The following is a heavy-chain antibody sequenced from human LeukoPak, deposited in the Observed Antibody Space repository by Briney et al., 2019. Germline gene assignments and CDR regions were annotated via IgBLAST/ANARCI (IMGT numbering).Heavy chain of an antibody. CDR3: ARDRVCIAVAGTAQVYYYMDA. V-gene: IGHV4-4*07. J-gene: IGHJ6*03. CDR2: IYTSGST. Sequence: PSETLSLTCTVSGGSISSYYWSWIRQPAGRGLEWIGRIYTSGSTNYNPSLKSRVTMSVDTSKNQFSLKLSSVTAADTAVYYCARDRVCIAVAGTAQVYYYMDAWGKGTTVTVSS. CDR1: GGSISSYY. D-gene: IGHD6-19*01.